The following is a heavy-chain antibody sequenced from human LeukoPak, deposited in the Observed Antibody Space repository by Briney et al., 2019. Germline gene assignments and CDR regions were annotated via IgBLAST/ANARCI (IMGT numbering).Heavy chain of an antibody. D-gene: IGHD6-19*01. CDR1: GFSFSTYE. Sequence: PGGSLRLSCAASGFSFSTYEMSWVRQTPGKGLEWVSYISTTGSTKYYTDSVKGRFTISRDNAKNSLYLQMNILSAEDTAVYYCARDRSSGWSSNWFYPWGQGTLVTVSS. CDR3: ARDRSSGWSSNWFYP. CDR2: ISTTGSTK. V-gene: IGHV3-48*03. J-gene: IGHJ5*02.